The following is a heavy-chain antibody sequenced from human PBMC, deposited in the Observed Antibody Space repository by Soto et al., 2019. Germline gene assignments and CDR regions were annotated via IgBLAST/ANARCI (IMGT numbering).Heavy chain of an antibody. CDR1: GGSISSSIYY. V-gene: IGHV4-39*01. D-gene: IGHD4-17*01. Sequence: QLQLQESGPGLVKPSETLSLTCTVSGGSISSSIYYWGWIRQPPGKGLEWIGGIYYSGSTYYNPSLKSRVPISVDTSKNQYSLKLSSVTAADTAVYYCERTHDYGDYDFDYWGQGTLVTVS. CDR2: IYYSGST. CDR3: ERTHDYGDYDFDY. J-gene: IGHJ4*02.